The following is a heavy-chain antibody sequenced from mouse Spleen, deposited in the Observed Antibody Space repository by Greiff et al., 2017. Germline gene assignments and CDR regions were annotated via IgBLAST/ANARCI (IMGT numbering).Heavy chain of an antibody. Sequence: VQLQESGAELVRPGVSVKISCKGSGYTFTDYAMHWVKQSHAKSLEWIGVISTYYGDASYNQKFKGKATMTVDKSSSTAYMELARLTSEDSAIYYCARQAISHPYFDYWGQGTTLTVSS. CDR1: GYTFTDYA. CDR2: ISTYYGDA. J-gene: IGHJ2*01. V-gene: IGHV1S137*01. CDR3: ARQAISHPYFDY. D-gene: IGHD3-2*02.